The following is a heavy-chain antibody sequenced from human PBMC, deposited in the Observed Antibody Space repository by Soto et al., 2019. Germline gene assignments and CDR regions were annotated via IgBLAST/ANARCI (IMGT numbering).Heavy chain of an antibody. J-gene: IGHJ4*02. CDR2: ISASGGST. D-gene: IGHD6-19*01. Sequence: GESLRLSCAASGFTFSSYAMNWVRQAPGKGLEWVSGISASGGSTYYADSVKGRFTISRDNSKNTLYLQMNSLRAEDTAVYYCAKDSGGSGWYFDYWGQGTLVTVSS. CDR3: AKDSGGSGWYFDY. CDR1: GFTFSSYA. V-gene: IGHV3-23*01.